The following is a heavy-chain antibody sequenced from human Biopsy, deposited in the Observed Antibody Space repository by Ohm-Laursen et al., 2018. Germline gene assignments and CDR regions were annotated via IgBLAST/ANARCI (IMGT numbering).Heavy chain of an antibody. Sequence: SDTLSLTCIVSGDSISNSYWTWIRQPAGKGLEWIGRFYSSGSSSYNPSVKSRVTISVDTSKNQFSLKLNSVTAADTAVYFCARDSRGGHLNTTLITGKNLDSWGQGTLVTVSS. CDR2: FYSSGSS. CDR3: ARDSRGGHLNTTLITGKNLDS. J-gene: IGHJ4*02. V-gene: IGHV4-4*07. D-gene: IGHD3-16*01. CDR1: GDSISNSY.